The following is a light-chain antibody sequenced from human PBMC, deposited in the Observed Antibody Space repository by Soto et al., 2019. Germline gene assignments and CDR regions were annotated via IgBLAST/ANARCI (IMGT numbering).Light chain of an antibody. CDR3: SAYAGSKSLV. CDR2: EVS. V-gene: IGLV2-8*01. CDR1: SSDVGGYKY. J-gene: IGLJ2*01. Sequence: QSVLTQPPSASGSPGQSVTISCTGTSSDVGGYKYVSWYQQHPGKAPKLMIYEVSKRPSGVPDRFSGSKSGNTASLTVSGLQAEDEADYYCSAYAGSKSLVFGGGTKLTVL.